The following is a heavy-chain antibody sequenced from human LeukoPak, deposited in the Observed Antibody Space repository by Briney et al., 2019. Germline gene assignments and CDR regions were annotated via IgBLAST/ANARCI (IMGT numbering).Heavy chain of an antibody. CDR3: VRDLGHSRHYFEY. J-gene: IGHJ4*02. CDR2: ISQDGSET. CDR1: GFTFTSFF. D-gene: IGHD7-27*01. V-gene: IGHV3-7*01. Sequence: GGSLRLSCAASGFTFTSFFLNWVRLTPGRELEWVACISQDGSETFYMDSVRGRFTISRDNIKNSLYLQMNSLRAEDTAVYFCVRDLGHSRHYFEYWGQGALVTVSS.